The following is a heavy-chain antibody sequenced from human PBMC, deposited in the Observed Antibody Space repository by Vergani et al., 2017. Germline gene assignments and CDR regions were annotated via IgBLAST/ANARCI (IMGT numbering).Heavy chain of an antibody. CDR3: ARLGYSGYDRSPRGFYYYYMDV. D-gene: IGHD5-12*01. CDR1: GDSVSSNSAA. CDR2: TYYRSKWYN. Sequence: QVQLQQSGPGLVKPSQTLSLTCAISGDSVSSNSAAWNWIRQSPSRGLEWLGRTYYRSKWYNDYAVSVKSRITINPDTSKNQFSLQLNSVTPEDTAVYYCARLGYSGYDRSPRGFYYYYMDVWGKGTTVTVSS. J-gene: IGHJ6*03. V-gene: IGHV6-1*01.